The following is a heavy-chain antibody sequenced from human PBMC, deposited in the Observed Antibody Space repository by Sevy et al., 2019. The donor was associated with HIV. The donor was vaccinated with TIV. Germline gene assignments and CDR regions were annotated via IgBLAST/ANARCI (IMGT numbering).Heavy chain of an antibody. CDR1: GFTFSSYA. CDR2: IRYDGSTK. D-gene: IGHD6-6*01. Sequence: GGSLRLSCAASGFTFSSYAMSWVRQAPGKGLEWVACIRYDGSTKYYADSVKGRFTISRDNSKNTLYLQMNSLRAEDTAVYYCAKDLTGRYSSSSGDFDYWGQGTLVTVSS. V-gene: IGHV3-30*02. J-gene: IGHJ4*02. CDR3: AKDLTGRYSSSSGDFDY.